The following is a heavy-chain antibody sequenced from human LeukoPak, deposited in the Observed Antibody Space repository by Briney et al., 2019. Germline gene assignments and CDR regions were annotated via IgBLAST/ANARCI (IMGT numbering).Heavy chain of an antibody. CDR3: ARVFRAFWSGNDAFDI. D-gene: IGHD3-3*01. CDR2: IYTSGST. Sequence: PSETLSLTCTVSGGSISSYYWSWIRQPAGKGLEWIGRIYTSGSTNYNPSLKSRVTMSVDTSKNQFSLKLSSVTAADTAVYYCARVFRAFWSGNDAFDIWGQGTMVTVSS. CDR1: GGSISSYY. V-gene: IGHV4-4*07. J-gene: IGHJ3*02.